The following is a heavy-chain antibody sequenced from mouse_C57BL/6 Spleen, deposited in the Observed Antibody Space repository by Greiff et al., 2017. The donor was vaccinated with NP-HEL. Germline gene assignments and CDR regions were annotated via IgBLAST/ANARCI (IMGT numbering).Heavy chain of an antibody. CDR2: INPSTGGT. CDR3: ARVTGTVDYFDY. CDR1: GYSFTGYY. D-gene: IGHD4-1*01. V-gene: IGHV1-42*01. J-gene: IGHJ2*01. Sequence: VQLQQSGPELVKPGASVKISCKASGYSFTGYYMNWVKQSPEKSLEWIGEINPSTGGTTYNQKFKAKAPLTVDKSSSTAYMQLKSLTSEDSAVYYCARVTGTVDYFDYWGQGTTLTVSS.